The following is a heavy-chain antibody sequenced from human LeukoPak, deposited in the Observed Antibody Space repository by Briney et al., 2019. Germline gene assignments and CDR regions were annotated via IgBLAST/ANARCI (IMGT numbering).Heavy chain of an antibody. V-gene: IGHV3-7*02. J-gene: IGHJ4*02. CDR2: IKPDGSEK. CDR3: AKMYYDFWSGYYDY. D-gene: IGHD3-3*01. CDR1: GITFSSNW. Sequence: PGGSLRLSCADSGITFSSNWMSWVRQAPGKGLEWVAHIKPDGSEKYYVDSVKGRFTISRDNSKNTLYLQMNSLRAEDTAVYYCAKMYYDFWSGYYDYWGQGTLVTVSS.